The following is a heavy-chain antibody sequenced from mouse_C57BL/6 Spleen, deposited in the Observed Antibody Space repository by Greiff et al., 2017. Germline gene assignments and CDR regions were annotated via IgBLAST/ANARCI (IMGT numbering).Heavy chain of an antibody. Sequence: LQQSGPGILQSSQTLSLTCSFSGFSLSTSGMGVSWIRQPSGKGLEWLAHIYWDDDMRYNPSLKSRLTISKDTSRNQVFHKITSVDTADTATYYCTRRVDYGSSHWYFDVWGTGTTVTVSS. CDR1: GFSLSTSGMG. V-gene: IGHV8-12*01. J-gene: IGHJ1*03. D-gene: IGHD1-1*01. CDR2: IYWDDDM. CDR3: TRRVDYGSSHWYFDV.